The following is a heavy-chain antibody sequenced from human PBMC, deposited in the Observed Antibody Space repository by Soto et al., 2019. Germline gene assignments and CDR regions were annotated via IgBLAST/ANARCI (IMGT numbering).Heavy chain of an antibody. CDR3: ERDHGGSGIFDD. V-gene: IGHV1-18*04. Sequence: QVQLVQSGPEVKKPEASVKVSCKTSGYTFTSSGISWVRQAPGQRPEWMGWISGHNGVTNFARNFQDRVTLTIDSSTPTANMEVSSLSFADTAIYDRERDHGGSGIFDDWGQGTLVTVSS. CDR2: ISGHNGVT. CDR1: GYTFTSSG. D-gene: IGHD2-15*01. J-gene: IGHJ4*02.